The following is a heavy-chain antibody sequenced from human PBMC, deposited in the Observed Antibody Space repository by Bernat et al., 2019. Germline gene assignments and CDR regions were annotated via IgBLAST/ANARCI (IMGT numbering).Heavy chain of an antibody. D-gene: IGHD6-25*01. CDR3: ARGPSGNFDY. Sequence: QLQLQESGPGLVKPSETLSLTCTVSGGSISSSSYYWGWIRQPPGKGLEWIGEIYHSGSTNYNPSLKSRVTISVDKSKNQFSLKLSSVTAADTAVYYCARGPSGNFDYWGQGTLVTVSS. V-gene: IGHV4-39*07. J-gene: IGHJ4*02. CDR1: GGSISSSSYY. CDR2: IYHSGST.